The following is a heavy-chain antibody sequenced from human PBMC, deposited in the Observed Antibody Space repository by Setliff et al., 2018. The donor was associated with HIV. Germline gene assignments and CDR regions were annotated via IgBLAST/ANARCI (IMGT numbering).Heavy chain of an antibody. Sequence: GGSLRLSCAASGFAFDDYGMSWVRQAPGKGLEWVSGINWNGGSTGYADSVKGRFTISRDNAKNSLYLQMNSLRAEDTALYYCAREGYGSGSYYLYYYYMDVWGKGTAVTVSS. V-gene: IGHV3-20*04. CDR1: GFAFDDYG. D-gene: IGHD3-10*01. CDR2: INWNGGST. CDR3: AREGYGSGSYYLYYYYMDV. J-gene: IGHJ6*03.